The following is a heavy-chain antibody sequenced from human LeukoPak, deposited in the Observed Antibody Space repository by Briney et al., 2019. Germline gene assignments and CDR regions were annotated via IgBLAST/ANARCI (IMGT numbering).Heavy chain of an antibody. CDR2: ISYDGSNK. V-gene: IGHV3-30*04. CDR1: GFTFSSYA. D-gene: IGHD1-1*01. CDR3: AKDLSWNDGALDY. Sequence: SGGSLRLSCAASGFTFSSYAMHWVRQAPGKGLEWVAVISYDGSNKYYADSVKGRFTISRDNSKNTLYLQMNSLRAEDTAVYYCAKDLSWNDGALDYWGQGTLVTVSS. J-gene: IGHJ4*02.